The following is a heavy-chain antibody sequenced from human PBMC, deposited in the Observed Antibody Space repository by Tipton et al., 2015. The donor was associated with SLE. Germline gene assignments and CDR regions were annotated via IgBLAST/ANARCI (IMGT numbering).Heavy chain of an antibody. CDR1: GDSMSDQY. Sequence: TLSLTCTVSGDSMSDQYWTWIRQPPGGGLAWIGYIYSMGSTNYNPSLRSRVTISIDTSKNQFSLQLYFVTAADTAVYYCAREVYRTGSGYYFDYWDQGTLVTVSS. CDR3: AREVYRTGSGYYFDY. D-gene: IGHD6-19*01. J-gene: IGHJ4*02. CDR2: IYSMGST. V-gene: IGHV4-59*11.